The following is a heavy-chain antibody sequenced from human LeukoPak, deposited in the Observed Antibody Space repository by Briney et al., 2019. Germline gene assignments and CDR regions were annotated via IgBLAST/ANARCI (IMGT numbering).Heavy chain of an antibody. CDR1: GGSISSGSYY. J-gene: IGHJ1*01. CDR3: ARSRVGATPVVYFQH. V-gene: IGHV4-61*02. CDR2: IYTSGST. D-gene: IGHD1-26*01. Sequence: SETLFLTCTVSGGSISSGSYYWSWIRQPAGKGLEWIGRIYTSGSTNYNPSLKSRVTISVDTSKNQFSLKLSSVTAADTAVYYCARSRVGATPVVYFQHWGQGTLVTVSS.